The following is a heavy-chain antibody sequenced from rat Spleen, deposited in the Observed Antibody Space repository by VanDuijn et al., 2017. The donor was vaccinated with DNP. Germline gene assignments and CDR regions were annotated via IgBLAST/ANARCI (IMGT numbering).Heavy chain of an antibody. CDR1: GFTLSSFP. Sequence: EVQLVESGGGLVQPGRSMKLSCAASGFTLSSFPMAWVRQAPTKGLEWVATISTSGGSTYYRDSVKGRFTISRDNAKSTLYLQMNSLRSEDTATYYCTRDLTGSFDYWGQGVMVTVSS. J-gene: IGHJ2*01. CDR2: ISTSGGST. V-gene: IGHV5-46*01. D-gene: IGHD5-1*01. CDR3: TRDLTGSFDY.